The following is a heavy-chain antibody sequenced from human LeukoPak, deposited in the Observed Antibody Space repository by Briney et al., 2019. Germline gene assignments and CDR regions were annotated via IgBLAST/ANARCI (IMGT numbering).Heavy chain of an antibody. Sequence: PGGSLRLSCAASGFTFSSYAMAWVRQAPGKGLEWVSAMSGSGRNTNYVDSVKGRFTISRDNSKNTLYLQMNSLRAEDTAVYYCAKVWGYCSGGSCYSLFDYWGQGTLVTVSS. CDR2: MSGSGRNT. CDR3: AKVWGYCSGGSCYSLFDY. D-gene: IGHD2-15*01. V-gene: IGHV3-23*01. CDR1: GFTFSSYA. J-gene: IGHJ4*02.